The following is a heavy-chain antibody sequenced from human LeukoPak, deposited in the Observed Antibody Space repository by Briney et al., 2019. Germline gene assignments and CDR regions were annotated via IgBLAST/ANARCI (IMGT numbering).Heavy chain of an antibody. D-gene: IGHD2-2*01. CDR2: IYYSGST. J-gene: IGHJ4*02. CDR1: DGSMGTYY. Sequence: PSETLSLACSVSDGSMGTYYWGWIRQPPGKGLEWIGYIYYSGSTTYNPSLKSRVTVSVDTSKNQFSLKLTSMTAADTAVYYCARGRLGRQHASFFDSWGQGTRSPSPQ. CDR3: ARGRLGRQHASFFDS. V-gene: IGHV4-59*08.